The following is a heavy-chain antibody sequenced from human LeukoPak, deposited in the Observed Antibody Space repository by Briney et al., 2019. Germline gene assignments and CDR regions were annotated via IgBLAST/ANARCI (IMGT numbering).Heavy chain of an antibody. V-gene: IGHV1-2*02. CDR3: ARTDIVVVPSAKGFDY. CDR1: GYTFTSYG. D-gene: IGHD2-2*01. J-gene: IGHJ4*02. CDR2: INPNSGGT. Sequence: ASVKVSCKASGYTFTSYGISWVRQAPGQGLEWTGWINPNSGGTNYAQKFQGRVTMTRDTSITTAYMELSRLRSDDTAVYYCARTDIVVVPSAKGFDYWGQGTLVTVSS.